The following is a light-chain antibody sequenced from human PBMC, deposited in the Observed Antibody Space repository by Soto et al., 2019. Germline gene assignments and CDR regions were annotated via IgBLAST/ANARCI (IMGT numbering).Light chain of an antibody. Sequence: EIVMTQSPATLSVSPGERATLSCRARQSVSSNLAWYQQKPGQAPRLLIYGASTRATGIPARFSGSGSGTEFTLTISSLQSEDFAVYYCQQYNIWPPWTFGQGTKVEIK. CDR3: QQYNIWPPWT. CDR1: QSVSSN. CDR2: GAS. J-gene: IGKJ1*01. V-gene: IGKV3-15*01.